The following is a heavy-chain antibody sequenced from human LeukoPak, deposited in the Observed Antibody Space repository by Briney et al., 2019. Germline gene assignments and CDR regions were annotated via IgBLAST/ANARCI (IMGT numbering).Heavy chain of an antibody. CDR2: IGGSDSNT. D-gene: IGHD1-26*01. CDR3: ARSSRVGVGAIAPSDY. J-gene: IGHJ4*02. CDR1: GFTFSSYA. V-gene: IGHV3-23*01. Sequence: GGSLRLSCVASGFTFSSYAMTWVRQAPGKGLECVSAIGGSDSNTYYADSVAGRFTISRDNSKHTLFLQLNSLRAEDTAVYYCARSSRVGVGAIAPSDYWGQGTLVTVSS.